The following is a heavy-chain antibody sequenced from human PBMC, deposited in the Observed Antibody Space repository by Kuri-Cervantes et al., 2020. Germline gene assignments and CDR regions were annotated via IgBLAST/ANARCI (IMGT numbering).Heavy chain of an antibody. V-gene: IGHV3-9*01. D-gene: IGHD3-22*01. CDR1: GSTFDDYA. CDR2: ISWNSGSI. Sequence: GGSLRLSCAASGSTFDDYAMHWVRQAPGKGLEWVSGISWNSGSIGYADSVKGRFTISRDNSKNTLYLQMNSLRVEDTAVYYCAKDPGDSNYYFDYWGQGTLVTVSS. CDR3: AKDPGDSNYYFDY. J-gene: IGHJ4*02.